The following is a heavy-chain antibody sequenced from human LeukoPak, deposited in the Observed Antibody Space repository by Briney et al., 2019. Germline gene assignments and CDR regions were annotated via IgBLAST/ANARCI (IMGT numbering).Heavy chain of an antibody. Sequence: PGGSLRLSCAASGFTFSSYSMNWVRQAPGKGLEWVSYISSSSSTIYYTDSVQGRFTISRDNAKNSLYLQMNSLGPEDTAVYYCARDPYSGNYGNYYYYYYMDVWGKGTTVTISS. V-gene: IGHV3-48*01. CDR2: ISSSSSTI. CDR1: GFTFSSYS. CDR3: ARDPYSGNYGNYYYYYYMDV. J-gene: IGHJ6*03. D-gene: IGHD1-26*01.